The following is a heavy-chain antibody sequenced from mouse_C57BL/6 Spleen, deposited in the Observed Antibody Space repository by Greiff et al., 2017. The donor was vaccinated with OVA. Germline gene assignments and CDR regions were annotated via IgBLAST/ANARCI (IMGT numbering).Heavy chain of an antibody. CDR3: ARNEALNYENAMDY. CDR2: IYPGDGDT. J-gene: IGHJ4*01. Sequence: QVQLKESGPELVKPGASVKISCKASGYAFSSSWMNWVKQRPGKGLEWIGRIYPGDGDTNYNGKFKGKATLTADKSSSTAYMQLSSLTSEDSAVYFCARNEALNYENAMDYWGQGTSVTVSS. D-gene: IGHD2-1*01. V-gene: IGHV1-82*01. CDR1: GYAFSSSW.